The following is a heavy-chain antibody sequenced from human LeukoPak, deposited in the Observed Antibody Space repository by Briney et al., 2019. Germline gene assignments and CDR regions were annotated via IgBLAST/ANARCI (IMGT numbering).Heavy chain of an antibody. CDR1: GFTVSSNY. CDR2: IYSGGST. Sequence: PGGSLRLSCAASGFTVSSNYMSWVRQAPGKGLEWVSVIYSGGSTYYADSVKGRFTISRDNSKNTLYLQMNSLRAEDTAVYYCAKDVAQVVTAPYFDYWGQGTLVTVSS. J-gene: IGHJ4*02. D-gene: IGHD2-21*02. V-gene: IGHV3-66*01. CDR3: AKDVAQVVTAPYFDY.